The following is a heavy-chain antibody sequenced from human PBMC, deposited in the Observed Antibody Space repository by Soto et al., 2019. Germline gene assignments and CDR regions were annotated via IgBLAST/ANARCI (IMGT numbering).Heavy chain of an antibody. Sequence: PGGSLRLSYAASGFTFSVYGMHWVRQAPGKGLEWVALVSYDGSIKYYADSVKGRFTISRDNSKNTLYLQMNSLRVEDTAVYYCAKDGSHLAVAGTSPTSYFYGLAVWGQGTTVTVSS. V-gene: IGHV3-30*18. CDR2: VSYDGSIK. CDR3: AKDGSHLAVAGTSPTSYFYGLAV. J-gene: IGHJ6*02. CDR1: GFTFSVYG. D-gene: IGHD6-19*01.